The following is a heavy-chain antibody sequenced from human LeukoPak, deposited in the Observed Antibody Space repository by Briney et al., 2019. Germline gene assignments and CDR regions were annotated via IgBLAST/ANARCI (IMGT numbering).Heavy chain of an antibody. CDR3: ARGGLRYYGMDV. D-gene: IGHD3-16*01. J-gene: IGHJ6*04. CDR1: GYTFTSYG. Sequence: ASVKVSCKASGYTFTSYGISWVRQAPGQGLEWMGWINPNSGGTNYAQKFQGWVTMTRDTSISTAYVELSRLRSDDTAVYYCARGGLRYYGMDVWGKGTTVTVSS. CDR2: INPNSGGT. V-gene: IGHV1-2*04.